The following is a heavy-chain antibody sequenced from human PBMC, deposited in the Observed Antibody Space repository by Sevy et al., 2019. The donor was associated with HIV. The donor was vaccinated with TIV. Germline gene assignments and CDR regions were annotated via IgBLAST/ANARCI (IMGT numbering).Heavy chain of an antibody. Sequence: SETLSLTCAVSGDSISSGIYSWNWIRQPPGKGLEWIGYIYHTGKTYYNPSLRSRVTISVETSKNHFSLKLTSVTAADTAVYYCARDSGDYPYYFDHWGQGTLVTVSS. CDR2: IYHTGKT. J-gene: IGHJ4*02. D-gene: IGHD2-21*02. V-gene: IGHV4-30-2*01. CDR3: ARDSGDYPYYFDH. CDR1: GDSISSGIYS.